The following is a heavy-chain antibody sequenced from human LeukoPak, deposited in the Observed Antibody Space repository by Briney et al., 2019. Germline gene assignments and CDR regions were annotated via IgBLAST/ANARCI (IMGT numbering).Heavy chain of an antibody. J-gene: IGHJ6*03. D-gene: IGHD3-3*01. CDR1: GYTLTELS. CDR2: FDPEDGET. V-gene: IGHV1-24*01. Sequence: GASVKVSCKVSGYTLTELSMHWVRQSPGKGLEWMGGFDPEDGETIYAQKFQGRVTMTEDTSTDTAYMELSSLRSEDTALYYCATFWRGHYYYMDVWGKGTTVTVSS. CDR3: ATFWRGHYYYMDV.